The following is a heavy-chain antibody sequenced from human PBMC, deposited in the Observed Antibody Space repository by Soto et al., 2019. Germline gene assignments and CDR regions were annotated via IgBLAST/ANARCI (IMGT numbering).Heavy chain of an antibody. V-gene: IGHV3-23*01. D-gene: IGHD3-22*01. CDR3: ARVNYHDSSGYF. CDR1: GFTFSSDA. Sequence: GGSLRLSCAASGFTFSSDAMTWVRQAPGKGLEWVSGISSTGGSTYYADSVRGRFTISRDNSKNTLYLQMNSLRAEDTAVYYCARVNYHDSSGYFWGQGTLVTVSS. J-gene: IGHJ4*02. CDR2: ISSTGGST.